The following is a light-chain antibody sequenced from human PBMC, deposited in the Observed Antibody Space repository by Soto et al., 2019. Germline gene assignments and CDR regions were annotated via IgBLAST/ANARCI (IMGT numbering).Light chain of an antibody. CDR2: DVI. J-gene: IGLJ2*01. CDR1: SSDVGGYTS. Sequence: QSALTQPPSASGSPGQSVTISCTGTSSDVGGYTSVSWYQHHPGKAPKLLIYDVIKRPSGVPDRFSGSKSGNTASLTVSGLQAEDEADYYCSSYAVTNSLVFGGGTQLTVL. V-gene: IGLV2-8*01. CDR3: SSYAVTNSLV.